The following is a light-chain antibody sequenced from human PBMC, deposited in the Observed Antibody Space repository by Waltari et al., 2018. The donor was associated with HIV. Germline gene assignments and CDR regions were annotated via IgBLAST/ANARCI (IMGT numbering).Light chain of an antibody. V-gene: IGKV1-27*01. CDR3: QKYNSAPHT. CDR1: QDIGSS. J-gene: IGKJ1*01. CDR2: SAS. Sequence: DIRMTQSPSSLSASVGDRINITCRASQDIGSSLAWYQQRPGTVPKLVIFSASSLQSGVSSRFSGSGSGTYFTLTISSLQPEDAATYFCQKYNSAPHTFGQGTRVEI.